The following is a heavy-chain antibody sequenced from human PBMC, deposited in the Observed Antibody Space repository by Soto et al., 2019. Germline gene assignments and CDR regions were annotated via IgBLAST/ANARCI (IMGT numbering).Heavy chain of an antibody. CDR3: ARDFREQALDY. J-gene: IGHJ4*02. D-gene: IGHD6-13*01. Sequence: GGSLRLSCAASGFTFSTYSMNWVRQAPGEGLEWVSYISSSSGTIFYADSVKGRFTITRDNAKNLLYLQMNRLRDDDTAVYYCARDFREQALDYWGQGTLVTVSS. V-gene: IGHV3-48*02. CDR2: ISSSSGTI. CDR1: GFTFSTYS.